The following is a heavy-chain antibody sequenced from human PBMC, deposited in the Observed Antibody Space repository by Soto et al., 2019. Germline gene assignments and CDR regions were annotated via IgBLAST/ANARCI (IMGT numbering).Heavy chain of an antibody. CDR3: ARHDTAMVTVYYYGMDV. V-gene: IGHV5-51*01. CDR2: IYPGDSDT. Sequence: GGSLKISCTVSGFSFTRYWIGWVRPMPGKGLEWMGIIYPGDSDTRYSPSFQGQVTISADKSISTAYLQWSSLKASDTAMYYCARHDTAMVTVYYYGMDVWGQGTTVTVSS. CDR1: GFSFTRYW. D-gene: IGHD5-18*01. J-gene: IGHJ6*02.